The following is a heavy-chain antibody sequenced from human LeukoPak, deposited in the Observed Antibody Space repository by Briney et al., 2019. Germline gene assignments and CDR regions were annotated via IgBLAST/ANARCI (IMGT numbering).Heavy chain of an antibody. J-gene: IGHJ6*02. Sequence: SETLSLTCTVSGGSISSSSYYWGWIRQPPGKGLEWIGSIYYSGSTYYNPSLKSRVTISVDTSKNQFSLKLSSVTAADTAVYYCARQSARELLYYYGMDVWGQGTTVTVSS. CDR1: GGSISSSSYY. CDR3: ARQSARELLYYYGMDV. CDR2: IYYSGST. D-gene: IGHD1-26*01. V-gene: IGHV4-39*01.